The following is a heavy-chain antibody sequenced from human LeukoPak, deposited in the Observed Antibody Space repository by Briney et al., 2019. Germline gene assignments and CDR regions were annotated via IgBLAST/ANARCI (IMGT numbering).Heavy chain of an antibody. CDR3: AELGITMIGGV. CDR1: VFTFNSYE. D-gene: IGHD3-10*02. CDR2: ISSSGSTI. Sequence: GWSLRLSCAASVFTFNSYEMNWVRQAPGKGLEWVSYISSSGSTIYYADSVKGRFTISRDNAKNSLYLQMNSLRAEDTAVYYCAELGITMIGGVWGKGTTVTISS. V-gene: IGHV3-48*03. J-gene: IGHJ6*04.